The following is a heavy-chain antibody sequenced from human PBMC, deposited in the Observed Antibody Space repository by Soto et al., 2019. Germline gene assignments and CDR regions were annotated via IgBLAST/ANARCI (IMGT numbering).Heavy chain of an antibody. CDR3: AADQLPGDFYF. D-gene: IGHD6-6*01. J-gene: IGHJ4*02. V-gene: IGHV1-58*01. Sequence: GASVKVSSKASGFTFTSSAVQWVRQARGQRLEWIGWIVVGSGNTNYAQKFQERVTITRDMSTSTAYMELSSLRSEDTDVYYCAADQLPGDFYFWGQGTLVPVSS. CDR2: IVVGSGNT. CDR1: GFTFTSSA.